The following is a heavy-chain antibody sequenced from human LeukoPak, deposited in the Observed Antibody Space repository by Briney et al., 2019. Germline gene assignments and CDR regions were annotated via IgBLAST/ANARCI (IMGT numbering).Heavy chain of an antibody. Sequence: SETLSLTCTVSGVSISSHYWSWIRQPPGKGLEWIGYISNSGSTNYSPSLKSRVTISIDTSKNQFSLNQTSVTPADTAVYYCARVGSGSFRDWGQGTLVTVSS. CDR1: GVSISSHY. D-gene: IGHD1-26*01. J-gene: IGHJ4*02. CDR3: ARVGSGSFRD. V-gene: IGHV4-59*11. CDR2: ISNSGST.